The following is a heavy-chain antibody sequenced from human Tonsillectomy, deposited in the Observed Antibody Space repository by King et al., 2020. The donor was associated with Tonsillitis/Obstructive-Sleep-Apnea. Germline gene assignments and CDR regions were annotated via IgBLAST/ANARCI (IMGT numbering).Heavy chain of an antibody. D-gene: IGHD5-24*01. CDR2: IYYSGST. CDR1: GVSISSSSYY. J-gene: IGHJ4*02. Sequence: QLQESGPGLVKPSETLSLTCTVSGVSISSSSYYWGWIRQPPGKGLEWIGSIYYSGSTYYNPSLKSRVTISVDTTKNQFSLKLSSVTAADTDVYYCAGHEGPARWLQSASNYWGQGTLVTVSS. CDR3: AGHEGPARWLQSASNY. V-gene: IGHV4-39*01.